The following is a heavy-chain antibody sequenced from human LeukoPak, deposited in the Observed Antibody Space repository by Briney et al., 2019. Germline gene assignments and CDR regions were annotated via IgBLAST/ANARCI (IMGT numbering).Heavy chain of an antibody. V-gene: IGHV1-18*01. D-gene: IGHD1-26*01. J-gene: IGHJ4*02. CDR1: GYTFTSYG. CDR3: TRIEYGAADF. Sequence: ASVKVSCKASGYTFTSYGMNWVRQAPGQGLEWMGWINGYSGDTNYAQKLQGRVTMTTDPSTRTAYMELRSLRSDDTAVYSCTRIEYGAADFWGQGTLVTVSS. CDR2: INGYSGDT.